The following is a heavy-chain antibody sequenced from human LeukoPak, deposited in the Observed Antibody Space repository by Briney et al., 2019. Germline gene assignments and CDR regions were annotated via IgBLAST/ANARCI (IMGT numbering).Heavy chain of an antibody. CDR2: IGDDGSTT. CDR1: GFTFSRYW. V-gene: IGHV3-74*01. Sequence: LGGSLRLSCAASGFTFSRYWMHWVRQAPGKGLVWVSRIGDDGSTTAYADSVKGRFTISRDNAKNTLYLQMNSLRAEDTAVYYCARASRGNWFDPWGQGTLVTVSS. D-gene: IGHD3-10*01. J-gene: IGHJ5*02. CDR3: ARASRGNWFDP.